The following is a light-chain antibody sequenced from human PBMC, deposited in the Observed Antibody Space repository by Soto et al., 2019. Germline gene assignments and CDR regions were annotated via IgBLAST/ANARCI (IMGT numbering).Light chain of an antibody. Sequence: LTQLPGTLSLSPGESATLSCRASHRISSNYLAWYQHKPGRPPTLLIAGASSRATGVPDRFSGSGSGTDFTLTISSLQPDDFATYYCQHYNSYSEAFGQGTKVELK. V-gene: IGKV3-20*01. CDR3: QHYNSYSEA. J-gene: IGKJ1*01. CDR2: GAS. CDR1: HRISSNY.